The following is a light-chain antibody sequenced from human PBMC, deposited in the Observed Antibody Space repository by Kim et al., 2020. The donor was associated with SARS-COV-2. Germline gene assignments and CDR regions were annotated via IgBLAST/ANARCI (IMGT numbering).Light chain of an antibody. CDR1: NIVTKS. CDR2: YDS. V-gene: IGLV3-21*04. Sequence: SYELTQPPSVSVAPGQTARLTCGGNNIVTKSVHWYQQKPGQAPVVVIFYDSDRPSGIPERISGSNSGDTATLTINRVEAGDEADYYCQLWDDDSDHWVFG. J-gene: IGLJ3*02. CDR3: QLWDDDSDHWV.